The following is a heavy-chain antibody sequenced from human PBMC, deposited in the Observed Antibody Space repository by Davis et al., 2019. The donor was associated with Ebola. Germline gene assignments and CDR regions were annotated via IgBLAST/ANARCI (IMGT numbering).Heavy chain of an antibody. V-gene: IGHV1-69*13. CDR2: IIPLFGMV. D-gene: IGHD2-15*01. CDR3: AREGFDEGVPIA. J-gene: IGHJ4*02. Sequence: SVKVSCKASGGSINNCVITWVRQAPGQGLEWVGGIIPLFGMVKYAQKFQGRVTITADGSMNTAYMELNTLTSEDTAMYYCAREGFDEGVPIAWGQGTLITVSS. CDR1: GGSINNCV.